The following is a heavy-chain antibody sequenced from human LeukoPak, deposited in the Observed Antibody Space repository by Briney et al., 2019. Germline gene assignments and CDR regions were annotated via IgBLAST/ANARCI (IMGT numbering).Heavy chain of an antibody. CDR3: ARDERYCSGGSCYYYYMDV. Sequence: GGSLRLSCAASGFTFDDYAMHWVRHAPGKGLEWVSGISWNSGSIGYADSVKGRFTISRDNAKNSLYLQMNSLRAEDTAVYYCARDERYCSGGSCYYYYMDVWGKGTTVTISS. CDR1: GFTFDDYA. V-gene: IGHV3-9*01. CDR2: ISWNSGSI. J-gene: IGHJ6*03. D-gene: IGHD2-15*01.